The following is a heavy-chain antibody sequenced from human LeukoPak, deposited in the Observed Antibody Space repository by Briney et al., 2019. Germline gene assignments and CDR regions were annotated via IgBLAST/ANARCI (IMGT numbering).Heavy chain of an antibody. D-gene: IGHD3-22*01. J-gene: IGHJ3*02. CDR2: ISWNSGSI. Sequence: PGRSLRLSCAASGFTFDDYAMHWVRQAPGKGLEWVSGISWNSGSIGYADSVKGRFTISRDNAKNSLYLQMNSLRAEDTALYYCAKATMIVVVSDAFDIWGQGTMVTVSS. CDR3: AKATMIVVVSDAFDI. CDR1: GFTFDDYA. V-gene: IGHV3-9*01.